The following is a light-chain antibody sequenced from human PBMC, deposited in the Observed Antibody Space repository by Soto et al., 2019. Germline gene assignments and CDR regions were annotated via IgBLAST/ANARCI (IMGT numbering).Light chain of an antibody. V-gene: IGLV1-40*01. CDR3: QSYDISLRGWV. J-gene: IGLJ1*01. CDR2: GNN. Sequence: QAVVTQPPSVSGAPGQRVTISCTGSGSNIGAGSDVHWYQQLPGTAPKLLVYGNNNRPSGVPDRFSGSKSATSASLAITGLQAEDEADYYCQSYDISLRGWVFGTGTKLTVL. CDR1: GSNIGAGSD.